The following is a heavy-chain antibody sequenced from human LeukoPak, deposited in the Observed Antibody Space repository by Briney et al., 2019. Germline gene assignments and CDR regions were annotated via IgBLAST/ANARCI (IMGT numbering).Heavy chain of an antibody. Sequence: SETLSLTCTVSGASISSYYWNWIRQPAGKGLEWIGRIYTSGSTDYNPSLKSRVTMSVDSSMNQFSLKLSSVTAADTAAYYCATGAYCGGDCFDAFDIWGQGTMVTISS. CDR2: IYTSGST. CDR1: GASISSYY. V-gene: IGHV4-4*07. D-gene: IGHD2-21*01. CDR3: ATGAYCGGDCFDAFDI. J-gene: IGHJ3*02.